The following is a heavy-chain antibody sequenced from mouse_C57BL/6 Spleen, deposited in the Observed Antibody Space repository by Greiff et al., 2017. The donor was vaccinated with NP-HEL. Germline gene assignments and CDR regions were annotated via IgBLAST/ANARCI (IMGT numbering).Heavy chain of an antibody. Sequence: DVMLVESGGGLVQPGGSMKLSCAASGFTFSDAWMDWVRQSPEKGLEWVADIRNKANNHATYYAESVKGRFTISRDDSKSIVYLQMNSLRAEDTGIYYCTRRGSSSYWYFDVWGTGTTVTVSS. D-gene: IGHD1-1*01. V-gene: IGHV6-6*01. J-gene: IGHJ1*03. CDR3: TRRGSSSYWYFDV. CDR2: IRNKANNHAT. CDR1: GFTFSDAW.